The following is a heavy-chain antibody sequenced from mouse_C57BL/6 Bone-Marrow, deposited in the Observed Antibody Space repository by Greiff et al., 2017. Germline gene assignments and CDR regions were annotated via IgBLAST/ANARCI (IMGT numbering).Heavy chain of an antibody. J-gene: IGHJ2*01. D-gene: IGHD2-4*01. CDR2: IYPRSGNT. Sequence: VKLQESGAELARPGASVKLSCKASGYTFTSYGISWVKQRTGQGLEWIGEIYPRSGNTYYNEKFKGKATLTADKSSSTAYMELRSLTSEDSAVYFCARGGGLRYFDYWGQGTTLTVSS. V-gene: IGHV1-81*01. CDR1: GYTFTSYG. CDR3: ARGGGLRYFDY.